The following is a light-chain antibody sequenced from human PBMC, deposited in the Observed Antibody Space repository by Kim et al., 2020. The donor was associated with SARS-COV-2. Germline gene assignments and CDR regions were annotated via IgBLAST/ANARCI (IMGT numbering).Light chain of an antibody. V-gene: IGLV6-57*01. Sequence: NFMLTQPHSVSESPGKTITISCTRSSGSIVTSYVQWYQQRPGSSPTTVIYEDNQRPSGVPHRFSGSIDSSSNSASLTISGLKTEDEADYYCQSYVGNDHVVFGGGTKLTVL. CDR3: QSYVGNDHVV. J-gene: IGLJ2*01. CDR1: SGSIVTSY. CDR2: EDN.